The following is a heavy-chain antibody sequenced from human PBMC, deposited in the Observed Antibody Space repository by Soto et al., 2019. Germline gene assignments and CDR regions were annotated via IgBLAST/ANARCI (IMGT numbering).Heavy chain of an antibody. CDR3: TRDRGGRGGY. J-gene: IGHJ4*02. CDR2: TNEDGSTI. V-gene: IGHV3-74*01. CDR1: GFTFSSYW. D-gene: IGHD3-16*01. Sequence: EVQLVESGGGLVQPGGSLRLSCAASGFTFSSYWMHWVRQAPGKGLVWVSRTNEDGSTINYADSVKGRFTISRDNAKNSLYLKMNSRRAEDTVVYYCTRDRGGRGGYWGQGTLVTVSS.